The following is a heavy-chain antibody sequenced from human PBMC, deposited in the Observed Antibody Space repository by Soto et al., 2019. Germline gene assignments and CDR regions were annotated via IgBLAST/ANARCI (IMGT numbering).Heavy chain of an antibody. Sequence: SCRASGKTIAIYYIHGVRQTPRQGLDWMGIINPSGGSTSYAQKFQGRVKMTRDTSTSTVYMELSSLRSEETAVYYCARCQGYCSGGSFYSRGFDRWGQGTLVT. D-gene: IGHD2-15*01. J-gene: IGHJ5*02. CDR2: INPSGGST. V-gene: IGHV1-46*01. CDR3: ARCQGYCSGGSFYSRGFDR. CDR1: GKTIAIYY.